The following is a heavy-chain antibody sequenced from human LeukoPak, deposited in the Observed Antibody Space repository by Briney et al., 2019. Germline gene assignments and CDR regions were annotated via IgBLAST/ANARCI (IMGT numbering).Heavy chain of an antibody. Sequence: KPSETLSLTCAVYGGSFSGYYWSWIRQPPGKGLEWIGEINHSGSTNYNPSLKSRVTISVDTSKNQFSLKLSSVTAADTAVYYCARGRIQYSSSSARADYWGQGILVTVSS. CDR3: ARGRIQYSSSSARADY. V-gene: IGHV4-34*01. CDR2: INHSGST. CDR1: GGSFSGYY. J-gene: IGHJ4*02. D-gene: IGHD6-6*01.